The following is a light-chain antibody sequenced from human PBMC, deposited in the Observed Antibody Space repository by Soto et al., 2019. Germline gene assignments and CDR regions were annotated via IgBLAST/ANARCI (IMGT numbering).Light chain of an antibody. J-gene: IGKJ1*01. CDR2: KAS. CDR3: QQYNSYPWT. V-gene: IGKV1-5*03. Sequence: DTQMTQSPSTLSASRGDRVIIICRASQSISSWLAWYQQKPGKAPKLLIYKASSLESGVPSRFSGSGSGTEFTLTISSLQPDDFATYYCQQYNSYPWTFGQGTKVDIK. CDR1: QSISSW.